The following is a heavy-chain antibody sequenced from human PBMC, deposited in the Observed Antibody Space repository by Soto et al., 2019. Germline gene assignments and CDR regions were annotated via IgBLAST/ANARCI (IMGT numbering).Heavy chain of an antibody. CDR1: GYTFTNYY. Sequence: ASVKVSCKASGYTFTNYYMHWLRQAPGQGLEWMGWMNPRSGGSKDAQAFQDRVTMTRDASISTAYMEMTSLRHGDTAVYFCARSDDSTSSPLDLWGPGTLVTVSS. CDR2: MNPRSGGS. CDR3: ARSDDSTSSPLDL. D-gene: IGHD4-4*01. V-gene: IGHV1-2*02. J-gene: IGHJ5*02.